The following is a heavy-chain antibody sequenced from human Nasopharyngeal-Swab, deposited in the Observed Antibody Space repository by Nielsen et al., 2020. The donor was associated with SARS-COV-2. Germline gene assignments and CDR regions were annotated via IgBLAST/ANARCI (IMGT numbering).Heavy chain of an antibody. D-gene: IGHD6-6*01. V-gene: IGHV3-30*03. J-gene: IGHJ4*02. CDR1: GFTLSHYG. Sequence: LSLTCAASGFTLSHYGMHWVRQAPGEVLEWVAHISYDGHTQYYSDSVTGRFTISRDNSKNTLDLQMNSLRPEDTAVYYCARDDGQLGDSWGQGTLVTVSS. CDR2: ISYDGHTQ. CDR3: ARDDGQLGDS.